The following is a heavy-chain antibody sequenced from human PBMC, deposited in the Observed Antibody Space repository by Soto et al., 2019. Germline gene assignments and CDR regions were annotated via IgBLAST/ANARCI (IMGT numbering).Heavy chain of an antibody. CDR3: APHVYCSTGSCNYEAFDI. CDR2: IRDNGDST. CDR1: GFIFGNYS. D-gene: IGHD2-15*01. V-gene: IGHV3-23*01. Sequence: EVQLLESGGGLVQPGESLRLSCAASGFIFGNYSMTWVLQAPGKGLELVSTIRDNGDSTYYADSVKGQFTISRDNSNNTGYLQMDRVGTEATAVSYCAPHVYCSTGSCNYEAFDIRAEGAIMSVS. J-gene: IGHJ3*02.